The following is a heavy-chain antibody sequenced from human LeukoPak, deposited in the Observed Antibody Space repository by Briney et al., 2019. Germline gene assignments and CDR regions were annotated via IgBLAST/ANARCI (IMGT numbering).Heavy chain of an antibody. V-gene: IGHV4-59*01. CDR1: GGSISTYH. CDR2: MQSSGIS. Sequence: SETLSLTCSVSGGSISTYHWNWIRKPPGKGLQWIGYMQSSGISKYNPSLKSRVNIFVDTSKNQFVLNLRSVTAADTAVYYCARDKRHSYGRYFDPWGQGMLVTVSS. J-gene: IGHJ4*02. D-gene: IGHD5-18*01. CDR3: ARDKRHSYGRYFDP.